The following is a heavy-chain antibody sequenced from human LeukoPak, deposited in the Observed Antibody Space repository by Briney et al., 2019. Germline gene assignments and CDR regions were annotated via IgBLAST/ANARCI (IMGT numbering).Heavy chain of an antibody. Sequence: GRSLRLSCEASGFSFGSNAMHWVRQVPGKGLKWLAIIWYDGSNKYYADSVKGRFTISRDNSKNTVYLQMNSLRVEDTAVYYCARGGLSARPDYWGQGALVTVSS. V-gene: IGHV3-33*01. CDR1: GFSFGSNA. J-gene: IGHJ4*02. CDR2: IWYDGSNK. D-gene: IGHD6-6*01. CDR3: ARGGLSARPDY.